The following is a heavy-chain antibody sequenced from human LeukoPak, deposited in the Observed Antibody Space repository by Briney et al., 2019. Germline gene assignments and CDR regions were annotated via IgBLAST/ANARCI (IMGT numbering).Heavy chain of an antibody. CDR3: ASEESSGWYGGEGFDP. CDR1: GYTFTGYY. V-gene: IGHV1-2*02. CDR2: INPNSGGT. D-gene: IGHD6-19*01. Sequence: ASVKVSCKASGYTFTGYYMHWVRQAPGQGLEWMGWINPNSGGTNCAQKFQGRVTMTRDTSISTAYMELSRLRSDDTAVYYCASEESSGWYGGEGFDPWGQGTLVTVSS. J-gene: IGHJ5*02.